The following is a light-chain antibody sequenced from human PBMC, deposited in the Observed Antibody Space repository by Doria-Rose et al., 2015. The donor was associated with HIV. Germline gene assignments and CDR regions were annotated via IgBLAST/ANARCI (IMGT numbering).Light chain of an antibody. CDR3: QQYGTSRGT. Sequence: TQSPGTLSLSPGERATLSCRASQRVKSSYLAWYQQKPGQAPRLLIYDASTRATGIPDRISGSGSGTGFTLTISRLEPEDVAVYYCQQYGTSRGTFGQGTRLEIK. CDR1: QRVKSSY. V-gene: IGKV3-20*01. J-gene: IGKJ5*01. CDR2: DAS.